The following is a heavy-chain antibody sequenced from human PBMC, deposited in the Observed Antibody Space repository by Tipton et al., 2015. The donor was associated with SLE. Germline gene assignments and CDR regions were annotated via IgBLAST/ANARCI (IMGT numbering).Heavy chain of an antibody. CDR3: ARDPNGGYGSLDY. V-gene: IGHV4-39*07. CDR1: GDSISANSYH. J-gene: IGHJ4*02. CDR2: VYYSGST. Sequence: PGLVKPSETLSLICTVSGDSISANSYHWGWVRQPPGKALEWIGNVYYSGSTYYSASLRSRVTISLDRSKNHFSLTLNSVTAADTAVYYCARDPNGGYGSLDYWGLGALVTVSS. D-gene: IGHD7-27*01.